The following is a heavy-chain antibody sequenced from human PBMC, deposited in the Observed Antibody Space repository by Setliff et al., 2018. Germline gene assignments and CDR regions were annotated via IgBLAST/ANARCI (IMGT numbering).Heavy chain of an antibody. J-gene: IGHJ6*02. CDR1: GYTFTSYG. CDR2: ISAYNGNT. CDR3: ARSDGDYYYGMDV. Sequence: GASVKVSCKASGYTFTSYGISWVRQAPGQGLEWMGWISAYNGNTKYSQKFQGRVTITRDTSASTAYMELSNLRSEDTAVYYCARSDGDYYYGMDVWGQGTTVTVSS. V-gene: IGHV1-18*01. D-gene: IGHD4-17*01.